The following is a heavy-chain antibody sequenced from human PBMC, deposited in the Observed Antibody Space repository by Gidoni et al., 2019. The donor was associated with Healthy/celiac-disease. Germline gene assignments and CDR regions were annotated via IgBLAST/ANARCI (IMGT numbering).Heavy chain of an antibody. CDR3: ARGRYGAR. J-gene: IGHJ4*02. D-gene: IGHD3-10*01. CDR2: ISSIGSET. CDR1: GFSFMVYY. Sequence: QLQLVVAGAGLVKRGVSLSVHCAASGFSFMVYYMTWIRQAPGKGLEWVSYISSIGSETGHAESVKGRFTISRDNDKNTLFLQMNSLRAEDTAVYYCARGRYGARWGQGTLVTVSS. V-gene: IGHV3-11*06.